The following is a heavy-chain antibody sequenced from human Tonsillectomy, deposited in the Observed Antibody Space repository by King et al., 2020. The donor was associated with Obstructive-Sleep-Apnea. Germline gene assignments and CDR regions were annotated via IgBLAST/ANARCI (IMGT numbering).Heavy chain of an antibody. CDR1: GFTFSNYC. CDR2: IKEEGGEK. Sequence: VQLVESGGGLVQPGGSLTLSCAASGFTFSNYCMSWVRQAPGKGLEWVAIIKEEGGEKDFVDSVKGRFSISRDNAKNSLYLQMHSLRAEDTAVYFCARDKLMISYTGGYFPYGGQGTLVTVSS. CDR3: ARDKLMISYTGGYFPY. D-gene: IGHD1-26*01. J-gene: IGHJ4*02. V-gene: IGHV3-7*01.